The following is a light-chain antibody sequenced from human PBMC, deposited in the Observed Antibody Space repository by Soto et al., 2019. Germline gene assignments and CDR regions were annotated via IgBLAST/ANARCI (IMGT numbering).Light chain of an antibody. J-gene: IGKJ2*01. Sequence: DIQLPQSPSFLSASVGDRVTITCRASQGISSDLAWYQQKPGKAPKLLIYAASTLQSGVPSRFSGSGSGTDFTLTISSLQPEDLATYCCQHLNNYPPYTFGQGTKLEIK. V-gene: IGKV1-9*01. CDR2: AAS. CDR1: QGISSD. CDR3: QHLNNYPPYT.